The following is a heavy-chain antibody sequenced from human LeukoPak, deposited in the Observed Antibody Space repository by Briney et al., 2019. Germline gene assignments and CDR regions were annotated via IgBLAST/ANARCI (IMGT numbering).Heavy chain of an antibody. D-gene: IGHD3-22*01. CDR2: INPNSGGT. V-gene: IGHV1-2*02. CDR1: GYTFTGYY. J-gene: IGHJ4*02. Sequence: GASVKVSCKASGYTFTGYYMHWVRQAPGQGLEWMGWINPNSGGTNYAQKFQGRVTMTRDTSISTAYMELSRLRSDDTAVYYCARDYLYYYDSSGYPDYWGQGTLVTVSS. CDR3: ARDYLYYYDSSGYPDY.